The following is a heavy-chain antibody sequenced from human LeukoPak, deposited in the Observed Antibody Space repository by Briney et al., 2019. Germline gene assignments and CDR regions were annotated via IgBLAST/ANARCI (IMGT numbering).Heavy chain of an antibody. J-gene: IGHJ4*02. CDR3: ARDSITMVRGVMYYFDY. D-gene: IGHD3-10*01. CDR2: IYYSGST. V-gene: IGHV4-39*07. CDR1: GGSISSSSYY. Sequence: SETLSLTCTVSGGSISSSSYYWGWIRQPPGKGLEWIGSIYYSGSTYYNPSLKSRVTISVDTSKNQFSLKLSSVTAADTAVYYCARDSITMVRGVMYYFDYWGQGTLVTVSS.